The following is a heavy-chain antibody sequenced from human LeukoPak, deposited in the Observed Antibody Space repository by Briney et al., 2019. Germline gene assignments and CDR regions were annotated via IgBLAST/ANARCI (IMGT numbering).Heavy chain of an antibody. V-gene: IGHV1-2*06. Sequence: ASVKVSCKASGCTFTGYYTHWVRQAPGQGLEWMGRINPNSGGTNYAQKFQGRVTMTRDTSISTAYMELSRLRSDDTAVYYCARHGGYCSGGSCYEWAMGNDYWGQGTLVTVSS. CDR1: GCTFTGYY. CDR3: ARHGGYCSGGSCYEWAMGNDY. D-gene: IGHD2-15*01. J-gene: IGHJ4*02. CDR2: INPNSGGT.